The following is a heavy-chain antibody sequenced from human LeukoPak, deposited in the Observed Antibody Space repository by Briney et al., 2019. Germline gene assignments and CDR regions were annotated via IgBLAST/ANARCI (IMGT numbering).Heavy chain of an antibody. D-gene: IGHD3-16*01. V-gene: IGHV3-23*01. J-gene: IGHJ1*01. CDR2: ISSRGDIT. Sequence: GGSLRLSCAASGVILRIHGMNCLRQAPGEGRECVSDISSRGDITYYKDSVRSRFTIYRDNFKNTVSLQLNSLRAEDTAMYYCAKDDDWGRFNHWGQGTLVTVSS. CDR1: GVILRIHG. CDR3: AKDDDWGRFNH.